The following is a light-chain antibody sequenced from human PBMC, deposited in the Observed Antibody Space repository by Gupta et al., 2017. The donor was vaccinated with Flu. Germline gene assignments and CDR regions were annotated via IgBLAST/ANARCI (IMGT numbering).Light chain of an antibody. J-gene: IGKJ3*01. CDR3: QQCYSTPLT. CDR2: AAS. CDR1: QSISSY. V-gene: IGKV1-39*01. Sequence: DIEMTQSPSSLSASVGDRVTITFRASQSISSYLNWYQQKPGKAPKLLIYAASSLQSGVPSRFSGSGSGTXFTLTIXRLQPEDFATYYCQQCYSTPLTFGXGTKVDIK.